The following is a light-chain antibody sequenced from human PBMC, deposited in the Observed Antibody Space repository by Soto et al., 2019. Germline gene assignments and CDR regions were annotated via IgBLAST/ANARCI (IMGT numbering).Light chain of an antibody. CDR1: QGVGSKS. CDR2: GAS. J-gene: IGKJ1*01. V-gene: IGKV3-20*01. Sequence: LGTSSLPTRERDIRSRRASQGVGSKSLAWYQQKPGQAPRLLMYGASNRATGIPDRFSGSGSGTDFTLTISRLEPEDFAVYFCQVYGSSSKTFGQRSTV. CDR3: QVYGSSSKT.